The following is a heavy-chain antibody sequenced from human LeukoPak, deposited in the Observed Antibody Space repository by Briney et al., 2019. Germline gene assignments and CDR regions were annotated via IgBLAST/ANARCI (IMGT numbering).Heavy chain of an antibody. J-gene: IGHJ4*02. Sequence: GESLRLSCAASGFTFSSYAMMWLRQAPGKGLEWVANIKQDGSEKYYVDSVKGRFTISRDNAKNSLYLQMNSLRAEDTAVYYCTRGSLGSSLPSDWGQGTLVTVSS. V-gene: IGHV3-7*01. D-gene: IGHD6-6*01. CDR2: IKQDGSEK. CDR3: TRGSLGSSLPSD. CDR1: GFTFSSYA.